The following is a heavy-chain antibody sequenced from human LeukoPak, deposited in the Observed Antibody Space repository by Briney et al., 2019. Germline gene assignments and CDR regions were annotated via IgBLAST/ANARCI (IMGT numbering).Heavy chain of an antibody. J-gene: IGHJ5*02. V-gene: IGHV4-4*07. CDR2: IYTSGST. CDR3: ARGVRAIAVAGILWFDP. CDR1: GGSISSYY. D-gene: IGHD6-19*01. Sequence: SETLSLTCTVSGGSISSYYWSWIRQPAGKGLEWIGRIYTSGSTNYNPSLKSRVTMSVDTSKNQFSLKLSSVTAADTAVYYCARGVRAIAVAGILWFDPWGQGTLVTVSS.